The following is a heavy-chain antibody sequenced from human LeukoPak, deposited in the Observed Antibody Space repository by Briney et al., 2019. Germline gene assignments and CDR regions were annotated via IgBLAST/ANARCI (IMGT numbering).Heavy chain of an antibody. CDR1: GGSVSSYY. J-gene: IGHJ4*02. CDR2: IYYSGST. Sequence: SETLSLTCTVSGGSVSSYYWSWIRQPPGKGLEWIGYIYYSGSTNYNPSLKSRVTISVDTSKNQFSLKLSSVTAADTAVYYCARRGYSSGWYYFDYWGQGTLVTVSS. V-gene: IGHV4-59*08. D-gene: IGHD6-19*01. CDR3: ARRGYSSGWYYFDY.